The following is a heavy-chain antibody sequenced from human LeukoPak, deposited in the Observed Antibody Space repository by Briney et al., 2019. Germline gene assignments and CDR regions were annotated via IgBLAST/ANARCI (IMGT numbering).Heavy chain of an antibody. Sequence: ASVKVSCKASGYTFTTYGISWVRQAPGQGLEWMGWISGYNGNTNYAQKFQGRVTMTTDTSTTTAYMDVRSLRSEDTAVYYCARGKWELPVPRAFDIWGQGTMVTVSS. V-gene: IGHV1-18*01. CDR2: ISGYNGNT. CDR3: ARGKWELPVPRAFDI. CDR1: GYTFTTYG. J-gene: IGHJ3*02. D-gene: IGHD1-26*01.